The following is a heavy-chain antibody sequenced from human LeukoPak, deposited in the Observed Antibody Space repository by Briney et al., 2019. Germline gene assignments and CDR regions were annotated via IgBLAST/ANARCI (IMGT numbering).Heavy chain of an antibody. D-gene: IGHD2-21*02. Sequence: GESLKISCKGSGYSFTSYWIGWVRQMPGKGLEWMGIIYPGDSDTRYSPSFQGQVTISADQSISTAYLQWSSLKASDTAMYYCARSLYCGGDCYSYYFDYWGQGTLVTVSS. CDR3: ARSLYCGGDCYSYYFDY. CDR1: GYSFTSYW. CDR2: IYPGDSDT. V-gene: IGHV5-51*01. J-gene: IGHJ4*02.